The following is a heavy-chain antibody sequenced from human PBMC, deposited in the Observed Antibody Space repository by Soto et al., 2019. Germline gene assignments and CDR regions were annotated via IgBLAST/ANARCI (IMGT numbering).Heavy chain of an antibody. CDR1: GFTFSSYA. CDR3: ARMGAGYCVSISCYPSPTMGYGMDV. D-gene: IGHD2-2*01. J-gene: IGHJ6*02. V-gene: IGHV3-21*01. Sequence: PGGSLRLSCAASGFTFSSYAMNWVRQAPGKGLEWVSPISDSSSYIYYADSLKGRFTISRDNAKNSLYLQMNSLRAEDTAVYYCARMGAGYCVSISCYPSPTMGYGMDVWGQGTTVTVSS. CDR2: ISDSSSYI.